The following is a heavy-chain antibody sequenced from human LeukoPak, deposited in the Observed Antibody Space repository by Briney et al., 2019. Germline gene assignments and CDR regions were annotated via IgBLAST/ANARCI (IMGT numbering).Heavy chain of an antibody. CDR2: ITLSGTT. V-gene: IGHV3-48*01. D-gene: IGHD2/OR15-2a*01. Sequence: QSGGSLRLSCAASGFTFSSYTMNWVRQAPGKGLEWLSFITLSGTTFYADSVKGRFTISRDNAKNSLYLQMNSLRADDTALYYCVRDYLFAFDIWGQGTMVTVSS. CDR1: GFTFSSYT. CDR3: VRDYLFAFDI. J-gene: IGHJ3*02.